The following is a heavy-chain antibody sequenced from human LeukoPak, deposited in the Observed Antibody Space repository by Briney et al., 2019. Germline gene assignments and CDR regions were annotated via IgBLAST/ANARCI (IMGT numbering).Heavy chain of an antibody. D-gene: IGHD3-22*01. V-gene: IGHV4-30-4*01. Sequence: SETLSLTCTVSGGPISSGDYYWSWIRQPPGKGLEWIGYIYYSGSTYYNPSLKSRVTISVDTSKNQFSLKLSSVTAADTAVYYCARLDSSGYSPIFDYWGQGTLVTVSS. CDR3: ARLDSSGYSPIFDY. CDR1: GGPISSGDYY. CDR2: IYYSGST. J-gene: IGHJ4*02.